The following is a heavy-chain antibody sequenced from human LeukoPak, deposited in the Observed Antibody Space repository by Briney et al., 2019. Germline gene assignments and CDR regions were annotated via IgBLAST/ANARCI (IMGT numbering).Heavy chain of an antibody. Sequence: SETLSLTCTVSGGSISSYYWSWIRQPPGKGLEWIGYIYYSGSTNYNPSLKSRVTISVDTSKNQFSLKLSSVTAADTAVYYCARAPSGYYDSSGYYSPFDYWGQGTLVTVSS. V-gene: IGHV4-59*01. J-gene: IGHJ4*02. CDR3: ARAPSGYYDSSGYYSPFDY. CDR1: GGSISSYY. D-gene: IGHD3-22*01. CDR2: IYYSGST.